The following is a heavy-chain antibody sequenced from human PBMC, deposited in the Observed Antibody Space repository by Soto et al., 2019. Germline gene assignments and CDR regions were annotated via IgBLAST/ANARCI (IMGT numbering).Heavy chain of an antibody. D-gene: IGHD3-22*01. Sequence: SETLSLTCTVSGGSISSYYWSWIRQPPGKGLEWIGYIYYSGSTNYNPSLKSRVTISVDTSKNQFSLKLSSVTAADTAVYYWARYYYDSSGYYDDWGQGTRVTVSS. V-gene: IGHV4-59*12. CDR1: GGSISSYY. CDR2: IYYSGST. CDR3: ARYYYDSSGYYDD. J-gene: IGHJ4*02.